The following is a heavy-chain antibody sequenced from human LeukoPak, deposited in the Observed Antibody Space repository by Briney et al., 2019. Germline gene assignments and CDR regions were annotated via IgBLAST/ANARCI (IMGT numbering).Heavy chain of an antibody. V-gene: IGHV3-21*01. Sequence: GGSLRLSCAASGFTFSRYSMNWVRQAPGKGLEWVSSISSSSSYIDYAESVKGRFTISRDNAKNSLYLQMNSLRAEDTAVYYCAKDRGEVVTADAFDIWGQGTKVTVSS. CDR1: GFTFSRYS. J-gene: IGHJ3*02. CDR2: ISSSSSYI. CDR3: AKDRGEVVTADAFDI. D-gene: IGHD2-21*02.